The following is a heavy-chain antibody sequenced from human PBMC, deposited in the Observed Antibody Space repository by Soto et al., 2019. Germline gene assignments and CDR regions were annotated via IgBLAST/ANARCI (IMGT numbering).Heavy chain of an antibody. J-gene: IGHJ4*02. Sequence: GASVKVSCKASGYTFTGYYMHWVRQAPGQGLEWMGWINPNSGGTNYAQKFQGWVTMTRDTSISTAYMELSRLRSDDTAVYYCARAERGRYDILTGYPYWGQGTLVTVSS. CDR2: INPNSGGT. V-gene: IGHV1-2*04. CDR3: ARAERGRYDILTGYPY. CDR1: GYTFTGYY. D-gene: IGHD3-9*01.